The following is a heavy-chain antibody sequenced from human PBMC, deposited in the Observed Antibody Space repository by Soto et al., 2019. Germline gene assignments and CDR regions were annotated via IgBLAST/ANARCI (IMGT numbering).Heavy chain of an antibody. CDR2: IYYSGST. J-gene: IGHJ6*02. Sequence: SETLSLTCTVSGGSISSGGYYLSWLRPHPGKGMEWIGYIYYSGSTYYNPSLKSRVTISVDTSKNQFSLKLSSVTAADTAVYYCARDTMIVVVITNYYYYGMDVWGQGNTVTVS. D-gene: IGHD3-22*01. CDR3: ARDTMIVVVITNYYYYGMDV. CDR1: GGSISSGGYY. V-gene: IGHV4-31*03.